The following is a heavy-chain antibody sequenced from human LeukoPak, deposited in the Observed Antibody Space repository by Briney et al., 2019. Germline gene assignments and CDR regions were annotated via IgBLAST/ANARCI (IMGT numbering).Heavy chain of an antibody. CDR1: GFTFTNYA. CDR2: ISIRGGST. D-gene: IGHD3-9*01. CDR3: SRETGSWFDP. J-gene: IGHJ5*02. Sequence: GGSLRLSCAASGFTFTNYAMRWVRQTPGKGLEYVSAISIRGGSTTYAPPLKGRFTSSRDNSKNTLYLQMGSLRAEDMAVYYCSRETGSWFDPWGQGTLVTVSS. V-gene: IGHV3-64*01.